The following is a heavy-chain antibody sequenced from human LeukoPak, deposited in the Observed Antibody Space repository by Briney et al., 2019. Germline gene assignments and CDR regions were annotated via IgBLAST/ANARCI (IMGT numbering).Heavy chain of an antibody. D-gene: IGHD2-21*01. CDR3: ARDPLDSNAFDI. CDR2: ISSSSSYI. J-gene: IGHJ3*02. CDR1: GFTFSSYS. V-gene: IGHV3-21*01. Sequence: GGSLRPSCAASGFTFSSYSMNWVRQAPGKGLEWVSSISSSSSYIYYADSVKGRFTISRDNAKNSLYLQMNSLRAEDTAVYYCARDPLDSNAFDIWGQGTMVTVSS.